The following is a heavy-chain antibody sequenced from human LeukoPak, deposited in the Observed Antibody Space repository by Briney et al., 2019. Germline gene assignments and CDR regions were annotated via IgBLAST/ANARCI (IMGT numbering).Heavy chain of an antibody. J-gene: IGHJ3*02. CDR2: ISYDGSNK. CDR1: GFTFSSYA. CDR3: ARGYSSSWAEEDAFDI. V-gene: IGHV3-30*04. Sequence: GRSLRLSCAASGFTFSSYAMHWVRQAPGKGLEWVAVISYDGSNKYYADSVKGRFTISRDNSKNTLYLQMNSLRAEDTAVYYCARGYSSSWAEEDAFDIWGQGTMVTVSS. D-gene: IGHD6-13*01.